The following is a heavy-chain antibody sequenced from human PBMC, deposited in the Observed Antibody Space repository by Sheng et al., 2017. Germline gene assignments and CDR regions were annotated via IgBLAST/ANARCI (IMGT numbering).Heavy chain of an antibody. Sequence: EVQLVESGGGLVQPGGSLRLSCAASGFTFSSYSMNWVRQAPGKGLEWVSYISSSSSTIYYADSVKGRFTISRDNAKNSLYLQMNSLRAEDTAVYYCARGKGTTLERYYYYYMDVWGKGTTVTVSS. CDR3: ARGKGTTLERYYYYYMDV. V-gene: IGHV3-48*01. J-gene: IGHJ6*03. CDR1: GFTFSSYS. D-gene: IGHD4-17*01. CDR2: ISSSSSTI.